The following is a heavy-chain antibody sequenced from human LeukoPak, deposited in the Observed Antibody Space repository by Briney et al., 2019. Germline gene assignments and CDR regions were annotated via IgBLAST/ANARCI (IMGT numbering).Heavy chain of an antibody. CDR3: AISIAAAGTQDY. Sequence: ASVKVSCKASGYTFTSYDINWVRQATGQGLEWMGWMNPNSGNTGYAQKFQGRVTMTRNTSISTAYMELSSLRSEDTAVYYCAISIAAAGTQDYWGQGTLVTVSS. CDR1: GYTFTSYD. V-gene: IGHV1-8*01. D-gene: IGHD6-13*01. CDR2: MNPNSGNT. J-gene: IGHJ4*02.